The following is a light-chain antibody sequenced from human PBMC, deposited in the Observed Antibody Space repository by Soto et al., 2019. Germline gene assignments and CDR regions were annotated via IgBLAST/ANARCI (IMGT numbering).Light chain of an antibody. CDR3: QQLNSYPLT. Sequence: IQLTQSPSSLAASLADGVTMTCRASQGISSYLAWYQQKPGKAPNLLIYAASTLRSGVPSRFSSSGSGTDFTLTISSMQPEDFATYYCQQLNSYPLTFGGGTKVDI. CDR1: QGISSY. V-gene: IGKV1-9*01. J-gene: IGKJ4*01. CDR2: AAS.